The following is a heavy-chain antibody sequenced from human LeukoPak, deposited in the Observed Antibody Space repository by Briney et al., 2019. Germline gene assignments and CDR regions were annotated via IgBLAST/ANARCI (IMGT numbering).Heavy chain of an antibody. V-gene: IGHV3-23*01. CDR1: GFTFSSYG. J-gene: IGHJ4*02. CDR2: ISGSGGST. Sequence: GGSLRLACAASGFTFSSYGMHWVRQAPGKGLEWVSAISGSGGSTYYADSVKGRFTISRDNSKNTLYLQMNSLRAEDTAVYYSAKLIVGASWYWGQGTLVTVSS. D-gene: IGHD1-26*01. CDR3: AKLIVGASWY.